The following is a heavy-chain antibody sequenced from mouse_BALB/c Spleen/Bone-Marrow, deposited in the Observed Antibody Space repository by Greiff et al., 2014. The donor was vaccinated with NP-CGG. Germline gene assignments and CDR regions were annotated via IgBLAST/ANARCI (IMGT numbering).Heavy chain of an antibody. V-gene: IGHV3-1*02. CDR1: GYSITSGYG. Sequence: EVQLQQSGPDLVKPSQSLSLTCTVAGYSITSGYGWHWIRQFPGNKLEWMGYIHYGGSTNYNPSLQSRISITRDTSKNQFFLQLNSVTTEDAATYYCVRETTVVADFDYWGQGTTLTVSS. J-gene: IGHJ2*01. D-gene: IGHD1-1*01. CDR3: VRETTVVADFDY. CDR2: IHYGGST.